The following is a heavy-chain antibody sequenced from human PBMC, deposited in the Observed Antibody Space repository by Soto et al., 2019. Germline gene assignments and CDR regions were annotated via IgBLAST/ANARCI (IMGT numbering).Heavy chain of an antibody. CDR2: IYYSGST. D-gene: IGHD3-10*01. V-gene: IGHV4-59*08. Sequence: PSETLSLTCTVSGGSISSYYWSWIRQPPGKGLEWIGYIYYSGSTNYNPSLKSRVTISVDTSKNQFSLKLSSVTAADTAVYYCARHGPMVRGQRGWFDPWGQGTLVTVSS. CDR3: ARHGPMVRGQRGWFDP. CDR1: GGSISSYY. J-gene: IGHJ5*02.